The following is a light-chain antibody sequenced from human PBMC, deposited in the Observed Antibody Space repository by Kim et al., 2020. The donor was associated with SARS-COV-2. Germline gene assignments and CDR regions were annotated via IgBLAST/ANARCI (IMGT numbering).Light chain of an antibody. J-gene: IGKJ2*01. CDR3: MQALQTPYT. V-gene: IGKV2-28*01. CDR2: LGS. CDR1: QSLLHSNGYNY. Sequence: DIVMTQSPLYLPVTPGEPASISCRSSQSLLHSNGYNYLDWYLQKPGQSPQLLIYLGSNRASGVPDRFSGSGSGTDFTLKISRVEAEDVGVYYCMQALQTPYTFGQGTKLEI.